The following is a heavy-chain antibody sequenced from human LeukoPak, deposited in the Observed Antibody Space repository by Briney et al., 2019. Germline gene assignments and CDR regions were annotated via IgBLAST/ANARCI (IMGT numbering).Heavy chain of an antibody. CDR3: AKDGSVRGPRVGAYDH. V-gene: IGHV3-30*18. J-gene: IGHJ4*02. CDR1: GFTFSSYG. D-gene: IGHD1-26*01. CDR2: ISYDGSNK. Sequence: GRSLRLSCAASGFTFSSYGMHWVRQAPGKGLEWVAVISYDGSNKYYADSVKGRFTISRDNSKNTLYLQMNSLRAEDTAVYYCAKDGSVRGPRVGAYDHWGQGTLVTVSS.